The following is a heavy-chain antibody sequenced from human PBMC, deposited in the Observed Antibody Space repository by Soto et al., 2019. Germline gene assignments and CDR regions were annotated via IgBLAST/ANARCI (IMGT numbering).Heavy chain of an antibody. Sequence: QVQLVQSGGELKKPGASVKVSCKASGYTFTNYAISWVRQAPGRGLEWMGWVNTYNGNPNYAQGFPGRVTMTTDTSTGTAYMELRGPNSDDTALYYCARDSQYSTSWQRFDSWGQGTLVTVSS. CDR3: ARDSQYSTSWQRFDS. CDR1: GYTFTNYA. D-gene: IGHD6-13*01. CDR2: VNTYNGNP. J-gene: IGHJ4*02. V-gene: IGHV1-18*01.